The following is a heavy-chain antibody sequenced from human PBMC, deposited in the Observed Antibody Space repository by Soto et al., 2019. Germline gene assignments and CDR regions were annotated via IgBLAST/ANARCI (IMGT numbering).Heavy chain of an antibody. V-gene: IGHV5-51*01. CDR2: IYPGDSDT. Sequence: PGESLKISCKGSGYSFSSNWIGWVRQMPGKGLELMGLIYPGDSDTRYSPSFQGQVTISADKSISTAYLQWRSLKASDTAMYYCERFRDNNLGYYYNRMDVWGQGTTVTVSS. CDR1: GYSFSSNW. CDR3: ERFRDNNLGYYYNRMDV. J-gene: IGHJ6*02. D-gene: IGHD3-16*01.